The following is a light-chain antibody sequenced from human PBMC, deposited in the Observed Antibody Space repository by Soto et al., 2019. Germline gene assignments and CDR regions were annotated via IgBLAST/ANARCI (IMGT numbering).Light chain of an antibody. Sequence: QSALTQPASVSGSPGQSITISCNGTSSDIGSYDLLYWYQQHPGKAPKLMIYEVTKRPAGVSDRFSGSKSANTASLTISGLQAEDEADYYCCSFGRSGTIFGGGTKLTVL. CDR1: SSDIGSYDL. CDR3: CSFGRSGTI. V-gene: IGLV2-23*02. CDR2: EVT. J-gene: IGLJ2*01.